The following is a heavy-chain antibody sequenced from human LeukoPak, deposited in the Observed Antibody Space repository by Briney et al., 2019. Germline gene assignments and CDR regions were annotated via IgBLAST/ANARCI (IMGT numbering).Heavy chain of an antibody. V-gene: IGHV3-48*01. CDR3: ARTEFWSGYYLFDY. D-gene: IGHD3-3*01. CDR1: GFTFSSYS. Sequence: PGGSLRLSCAASGFTFSSYSMNWVRQAPGKGLEWVSYISSSSSTIYYADSVKGRFTISRDNAKNSLYLQMNSLRAEDTAVYYCARTEFWSGYYLFDYWGQGTLVTVSS. J-gene: IGHJ4*02. CDR2: ISSSSSTI.